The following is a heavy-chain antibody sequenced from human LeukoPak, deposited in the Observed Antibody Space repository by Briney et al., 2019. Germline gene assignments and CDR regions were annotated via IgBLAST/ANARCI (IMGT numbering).Heavy chain of an antibody. V-gene: IGHV4-61*01. CDR2: IYYSGST. D-gene: IGHD5-18*01. CDR3: ARGGVRGYSYGDFDY. CDR1: GGSVSSGSYY. Sequence: SETLSLTCTVSGGSVSSGSYYWSWIRQPPGKGLEWIGYIYYSGSTNYNPSLKSRVTISVDTSKNQFSLKLSSVTAADTAVYYCARGGVRGYSYGDFDYWGQGTLVTVSS. J-gene: IGHJ4*02.